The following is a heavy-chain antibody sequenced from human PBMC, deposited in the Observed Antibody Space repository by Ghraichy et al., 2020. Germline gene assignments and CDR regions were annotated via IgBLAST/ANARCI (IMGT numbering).Heavy chain of an antibody. CDR3: AKAPDYGDSYYFDS. D-gene: IGHD4-17*01. CDR2: IRYDGNK. Sequence: GGSLRLSCAASGFTFSSYGMHWVRQAPGKGLEWVAVIRYDGNKYYTDSVKGRFTISRDNSKNTLNLQMNSLRAEDTAVYYCAKAPDYGDSYYFDSWGQGTLVTVSS. J-gene: IGHJ4*02. V-gene: IGHV3-30*18. CDR1: GFTFSSYG.